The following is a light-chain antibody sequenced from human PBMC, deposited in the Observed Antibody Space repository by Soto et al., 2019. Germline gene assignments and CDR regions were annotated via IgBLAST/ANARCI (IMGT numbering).Light chain of an antibody. Sequence: DIQMTQSPSTLSASVGARVPITCRASESMSNCLAWYQQKPGKAPKLLISGASSLQSGVPSRFSGSASGTEFTLTISTLQPDDFATYYCQQYDSYPWTFGQGTKVDIK. CDR3: QQYDSYPWT. V-gene: IGKV1-5*01. CDR1: ESMSNC. J-gene: IGKJ1*01. CDR2: GAS.